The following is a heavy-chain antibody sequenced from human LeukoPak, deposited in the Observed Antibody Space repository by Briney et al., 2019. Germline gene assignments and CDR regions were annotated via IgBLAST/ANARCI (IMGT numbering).Heavy chain of an antibody. V-gene: IGHV3-30*04. CDR2: ISYDGSNK. CDR1: GFTFSSYA. Sequence: PGGSLRLSCAASGFTFSSYAMHWVRQAPGKGLEWVAVISYDGSNKYYADSVKGRFTISRDNSKNTLYLQMNSLRPEDTAVYYCAKVSNYYDSSTYYYKDAFDIWGQGTMVTVSS. J-gene: IGHJ3*02. CDR3: AKVSNYYDSSTYYYKDAFDI. D-gene: IGHD3-22*01.